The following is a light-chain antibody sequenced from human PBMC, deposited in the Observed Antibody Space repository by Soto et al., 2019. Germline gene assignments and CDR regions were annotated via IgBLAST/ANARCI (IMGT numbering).Light chain of an antibody. Sequence: IQMTQSPSSLSASVGDRVTITCRASQNINHYLNWYQQKPGRDPKLLIYAASSLHVGVPSRFGGSGSETDFTLTISSLQPEDFATFYCQHIYHTLLPFGGGTKLEIK. J-gene: IGKJ4*01. CDR1: QNINHY. CDR2: AAS. CDR3: QHIYHTLLP. V-gene: IGKV1-39*01.